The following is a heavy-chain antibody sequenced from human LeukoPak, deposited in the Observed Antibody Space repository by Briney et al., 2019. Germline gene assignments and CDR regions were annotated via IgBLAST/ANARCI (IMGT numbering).Heavy chain of an antibody. V-gene: IGHV4-39*07. CDR3: ARSPTKRVPEDY. J-gene: IGHJ4*02. D-gene: IGHD2-2*01. CDR2: IFYSGST. CDR1: GGSISTSSYY. Sequence: SETLSLTCTVSGGSISTSSYYWGWVRQPPGKGLEWTGNIFYSGSTYYSPSLKSRVTISLDTSRNQFSLKLTSVTAADTAVYYCARSPTKRVPEDYWGQGTLVTVSS.